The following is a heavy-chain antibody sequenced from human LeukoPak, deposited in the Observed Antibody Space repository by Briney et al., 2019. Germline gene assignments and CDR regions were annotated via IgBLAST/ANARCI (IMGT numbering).Heavy chain of an antibody. CDR1: GFTFSSYA. D-gene: IGHD6-13*01. CDR3: AKASGYSSSWYIPNFDY. V-gene: IGHV3-23*01. J-gene: IGHJ4*02. Sequence: SGGSLRLSCAASGFTFSSYAMSWVRQAPGKGLEWASAISGSGGSTYYADSVKGRFTISRDNSKNTLYLQMNSLRAEDTAVYYCAKASGYSSSWYIPNFDYWGQGTLVTVSS. CDR2: ISGSGGST.